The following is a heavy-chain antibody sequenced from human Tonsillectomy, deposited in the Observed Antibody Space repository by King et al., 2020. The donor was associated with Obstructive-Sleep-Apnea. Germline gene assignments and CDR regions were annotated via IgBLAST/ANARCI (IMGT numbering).Heavy chain of an antibody. CDR1: GFTFTSYW. D-gene: IGHD1-26*01. Sequence: EVQLVESGGGLVQPGGSLRISCATSGFTFTSYWMHWVRQAPGTGQVLVSRIDSVGSSTTYADSVKGRFSISRDNAKNTLYLQLNSLRAEDTAVYYCARGVGTSAYFDYWGQGTLVTVSS. J-gene: IGHJ4*02. V-gene: IGHV3-74*01. CDR3: ARGVGTSAYFDY. CDR2: IDSVGSST.